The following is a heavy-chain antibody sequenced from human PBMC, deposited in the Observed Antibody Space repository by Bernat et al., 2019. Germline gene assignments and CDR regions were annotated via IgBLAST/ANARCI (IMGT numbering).Heavy chain of an antibody. CDR1: GFSLSGIW. Sequence: EVQLVESGGALVQPGGSLRLSCVGSGFSLSGIWMTWVRKAPGKGLEWVAKIKQDGSVQHYVDSVKGRFIISRDNTKNSLFLQMNSLRVDDTAVYYCARGYGPENWGQGTLVTVSS. V-gene: IGHV3-7*03. CDR2: IKQDGSVQ. J-gene: IGHJ1*01. CDR3: ARGYGPEN. D-gene: IGHD2-8*02.